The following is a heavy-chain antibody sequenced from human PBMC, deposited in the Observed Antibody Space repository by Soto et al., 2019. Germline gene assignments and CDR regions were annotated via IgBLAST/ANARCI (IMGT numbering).Heavy chain of an antibody. Sequence: SVKVSCKGSGGTFNRYTITWVRQAPGQGLEWMGRIIPMFGIASYAQNFQGRVTITADKSTSTAYMELSSLRSEDTAVYYCARGYHDFYYYYYYGMDVWGQGTTVTVSS. CDR1: GGTFNRYT. V-gene: IGHV1-69*02. J-gene: IGHJ6*02. D-gene: IGHD3-3*01. CDR2: IIPMFGIA. CDR3: ARGYHDFYYYYYYGMDV.